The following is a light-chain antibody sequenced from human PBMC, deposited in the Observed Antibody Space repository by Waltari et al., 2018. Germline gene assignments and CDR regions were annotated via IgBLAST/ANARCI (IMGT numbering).Light chain of an antibody. J-gene: IGLJ3*02. CDR1: TPDLGTNY. CDR2: DNN. Sequence: QSVLTQPPSVSAAAGRRVTIPCSGSTPDLGTNYVPWYQHLPGAAPKLLIYDNNKRPSGIPDRFSGSKSGTSATLGITGLQTGDEADYYCGSWDTSLSGVVFGGGTKLTVL. V-gene: IGLV1-51*01. CDR3: GSWDTSLSGVV.